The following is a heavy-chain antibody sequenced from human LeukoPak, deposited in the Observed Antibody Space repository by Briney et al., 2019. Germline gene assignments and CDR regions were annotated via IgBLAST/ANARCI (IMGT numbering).Heavy chain of an antibody. CDR2: TYYRSKWYN. V-gene: IGHV6-1*01. CDR3: ARGTGYSYGYWWFDP. CDR1: GDSVSSNSAA. D-gene: IGHD5-18*01. J-gene: IGHJ5*02. Sequence: SQTLSLTCAISGDSVSSNSAAWNWIRQSPSRGLEWLGRTYYRSKWYNDYAVSVRSRITINPDTSKNQFSLRLNSVTPEDTAVYYCARGTGYSYGYWWFDPWGQGTLVTVSS.